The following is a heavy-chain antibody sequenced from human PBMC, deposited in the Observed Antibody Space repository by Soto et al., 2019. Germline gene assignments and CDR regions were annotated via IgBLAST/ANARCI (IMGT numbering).Heavy chain of an antibody. V-gene: IGHV4-31*03. D-gene: IGHD3-3*01. J-gene: IGHJ6*02. CDR1: GGSISSGGYY. Sequence: SETLSLTCTVSGGSISSGGYYWSWIRQHPGKGLEWIGYIYYSGSTYYNPSLKSRVTISVDTSKNQFSLKLSSVTAADTAVYYCARVLDFWSGYVPYGMDVWGQGTTVTVSS. CDR2: IYYSGST. CDR3: ARVLDFWSGYVPYGMDV.